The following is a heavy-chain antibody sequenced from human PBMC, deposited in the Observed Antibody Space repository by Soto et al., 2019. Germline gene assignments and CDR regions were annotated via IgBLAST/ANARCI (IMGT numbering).Heavy chain of an antibody. CDR1: GGSFSGYY. D-gene: IGHD1-20*01. J-gene: IGHJ5*02. Sequence: SETLSLTCAVYGGSFSGYYWSWIRQPPGKGLEWIGEINHSGSTNYNPSPKSRVTISLDTSKNQFSLKLSSVTAADTAVYYCAMLIVDNSRGFDPWGQGTLVTVPS. V-gene: IGHV4-34*01. CDR2: INHSGST. CDR3: AMLIVDNSRGFDP.